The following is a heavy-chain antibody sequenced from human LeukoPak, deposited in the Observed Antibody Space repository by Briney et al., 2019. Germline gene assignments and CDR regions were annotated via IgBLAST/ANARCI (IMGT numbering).Heavy chain of an antibody. J-gene: IGHJ4*02. CDR2: ISGSGST. CDR3: ARDPSDGTKAFDD. V-gene: IGHV3-23*01. Sequence: GGSLRLSCAASAFTFSYYAMSWVRQAPGRGLEWVSAISGSGSTHYADSVKGRFTISRGNSKNTLYLQMNSLRDEDTAVYYCARDPSDGTKAFDDWGQGTLVTVSS. CDR1: AFTFSYYA.